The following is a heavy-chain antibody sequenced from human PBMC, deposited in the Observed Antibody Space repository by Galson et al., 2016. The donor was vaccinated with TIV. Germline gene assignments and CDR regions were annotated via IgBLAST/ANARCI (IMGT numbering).Heavy chain of an antibody. CDR1: GFTFSSYA. D-gene: IGHD4-23*01. CDR2: IVGTGGTT. Sequence: SLRLSCAASGFTFSSYAMHWVRQAPGKGLEWVSGIVGTGGTTYYADSVKGRFSISRDNSKNPLYLQMNSLRGEDTALYYCTRRKNYGGDAFDLWGQGTLVTVSS. J-gene: IGHJ3*01. CDR3: TRRKNYGGDAFDL. V-gene: IGHV3-23*01.